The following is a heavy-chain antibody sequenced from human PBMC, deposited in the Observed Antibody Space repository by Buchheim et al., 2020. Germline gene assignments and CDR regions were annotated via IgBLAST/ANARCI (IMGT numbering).Heavy chain of an antibody. Sequence: EVQLLESGGGLVQPGGSLRLSCAASGFTFSAYAMTWVRQAPGKGLEWVSSISASGANTYYGDSVKGRFNISSDKSKHTLYLQMNNLRAEDTAVYYCTKGNTAFYYDYWGQGTL. CDR3: TKGNTAFYYDY. J-gene: IGHJ4*02. V-gene: IGHV3-23*01. CDR2: ISASGANT. D-gene: IGHD2-21*02. CDR1: GFTFSAYA.